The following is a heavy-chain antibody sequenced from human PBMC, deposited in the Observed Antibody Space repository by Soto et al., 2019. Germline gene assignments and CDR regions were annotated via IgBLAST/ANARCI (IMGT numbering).Heavy chain of an antibody. Sequence: SETLSLTXSVSGGSISGDYDWGWIRQSPEKGLEWIGYIYYSGSSSCNPALQSRLSMSLDTSKNQFFLKLRSVTVADTAVYYCARDLDVLHDETSGPFPRPGWGQGTLVTVSS. CDR2: IYYSGSS. CDR3: ARDLDVLHDETSGPFPRPG. D-gene: IGHD3-22*01. CDR1: GGSISGDYD. V-gene: IGHV4-30-4*08. J-gene: IGHJ1*01.